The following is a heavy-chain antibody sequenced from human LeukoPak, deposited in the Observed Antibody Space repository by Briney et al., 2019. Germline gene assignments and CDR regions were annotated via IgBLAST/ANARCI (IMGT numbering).Heavy chain of an antibody. V-gene: IGHV6-1*01. J-gene: IGHJ4*02. CDR1: GDSFSSNSAA. D-gene: IGHD5-18*01. CDR2: TYYRSKWYD. Sequence: SQTLSLTCAISGDSFSSNSAAWNWLRQSPSRGLEWLGSTYYRSKWYDHYAVSVKGLVTVNPDTSKNQFSLQLSSVTPEDTAVYYCARGYGYGFDYWGQGTLVTVSS. CDR3: ARGYGYGFDY.